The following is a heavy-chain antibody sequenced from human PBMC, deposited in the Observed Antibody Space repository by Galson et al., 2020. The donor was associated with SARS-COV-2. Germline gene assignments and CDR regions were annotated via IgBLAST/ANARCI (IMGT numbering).Heavy chain of an antibody. Sequence: SLKISCAASGFTFSSYGMHWVRQAPGKGLEWVAVIWYDGSNKYYADSVKGRFTISRDNSKNTLYLQMNSLRAEDTAVYYCARDGYYYDSSGYYYNPGYYYYGMDVWGQGTTVTVSS. CDR2: IWYDGSNK. V-gene: IGHV3-33*01. J-gene: IGHJ6*02. D-gene: IGHD3-22*01. CDR1: GFTFSSYG. CDR3: ARDGYYYDSSGYYYNPGYYYYGMDV.